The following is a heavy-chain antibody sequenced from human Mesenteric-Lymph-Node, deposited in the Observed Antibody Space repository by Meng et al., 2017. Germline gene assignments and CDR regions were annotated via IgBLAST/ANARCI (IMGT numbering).Heavy chain of an antibody. CDR3: GRDQGRELINH. D-gene: IGHD1-7*01. J-gene: IGHJ4*02. V-gene: IGHV4-4*03. CDR1: GVSISSDIW. CDR2: VYHRGDT. Sequence: EQTEEPGPGLVKPPETLSLTCTVSGVSISSDIWWSWVRQPPGKGLEWIGEVYHRGDTNYNPSLKSRVDISVDKSKNQFYLSLFSVTAADTAVYYCGRDQGRELINHWGQGTLVTVSS.